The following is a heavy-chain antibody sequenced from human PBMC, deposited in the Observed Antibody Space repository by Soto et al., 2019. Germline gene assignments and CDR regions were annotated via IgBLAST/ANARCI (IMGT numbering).Heavy chain of an antibody. D-gene: IGHD6-6*01. V-gene: IGHV4-34*01. Sequence: PSETLSLTCTVYGGSFSGYYWSWIRQPPGKGLEWIGEINHSGSTNYNPSLKSRVTISVDTSKNQFSLKLSSVTAADTAVYYCARDRVAGIAARSYYYYYMDVWGKGTTVTVS. J-gene: IGHJ6*03. CDR3: ARDRVAGIAARSYYYYYMDV. CDR2: INHSGST. CDR1: GGSFSGYY.